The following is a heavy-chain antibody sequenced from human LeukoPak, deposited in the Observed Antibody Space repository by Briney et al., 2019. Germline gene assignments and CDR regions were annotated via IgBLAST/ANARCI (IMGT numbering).Heavy chain of an antibody. CDR3: AKDGMWVSGTIYYYYYMDV. D-gene: IGHD1/OR15-1a*01. CDR2: IRYDGSNK. J-gene: IGHJ6*03. Sequence: AGGSLRLSCAASGFTFSSYAMHWVRQAPGKGLEWVSFIRYDGSNKYYADSVQGRFTISRDNSKNMVYLQMNSLRAEDTAVYYCAKDGMWVSGTIYYYYYMDVWGKGTTVTVSS. CDR1: GFTFSSYA. V-gene: IGHV3-30*02.